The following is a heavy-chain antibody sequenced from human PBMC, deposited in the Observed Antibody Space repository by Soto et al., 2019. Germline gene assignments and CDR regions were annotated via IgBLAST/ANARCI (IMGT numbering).Heavy chain of an antibody. CDR2: ISASGVST. Sequence: GGSLRLSRAASGFIFNNYAMNWVRQAPGEGLQWVAGISASGVSTYYADSVKGRFIISRDNSKNTLFLQMNSLRAEDTAIYYCPKGSANGSPYYFDFWGQGTLVTVSS. CDR1: GFIFNNYA. CDR3: PKGSANGSPYYFDF. J-gene: IGHJ4*02. V-gene: IGHV3-23*01. D-gene: IGHD6-25*01.